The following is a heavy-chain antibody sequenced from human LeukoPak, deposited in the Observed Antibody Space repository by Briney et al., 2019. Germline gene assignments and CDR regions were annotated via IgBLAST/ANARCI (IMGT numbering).Heavy chain of an antibody. J-gene: IGHJ4*02. CDR2: ISGSGGST. Sequence: GGSLRLSCAASGFTFSSYAMSWVRQAPGKGLEWVSAISGSGGSTYYADSVKGRFTISRDNSKSTLYLQMNSLRAEDTAVYYCAKEYYYDSSGYYDYWGQGTLVTVSS. D-gene: IGHD3-22*01. V-gene: IGHV3-23*01. CDR3: AKEYYYDSSGYYDY. CDR1: GFTFSSYA.